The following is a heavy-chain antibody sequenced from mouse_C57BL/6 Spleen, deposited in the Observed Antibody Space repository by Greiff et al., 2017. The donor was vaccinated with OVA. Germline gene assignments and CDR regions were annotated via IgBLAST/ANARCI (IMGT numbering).Heavy chain of an antibody. Sequence: QVQLQQPGAELVRPGSSVKLSCKASGYTFTSYWMHWVKQRPIQGLEWIGNIDPSDSETHYNQKFKDKAPLTVDKSSSTAYMQLSSLTSEDSAVYYCASSDGSSPAWFAYWGQGTLVTVSA. V-gene: IGHV1-52*01. J-gene: IGHJ3*01. CDR2: IDPSDSET. D-gene: IGHD1-1*01. CDR3: ASSDGSSPAWFAY. CDR1: GYTFTSYW.